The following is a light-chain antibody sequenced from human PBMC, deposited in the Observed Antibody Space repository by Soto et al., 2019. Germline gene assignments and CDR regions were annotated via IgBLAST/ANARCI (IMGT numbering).Light chain of an antibody. CDR3: QHSYSTPYT. J-gene: IGKJ2*01. V-gene: IGKV1-39*01. Sequence: DIQMTQSPSSLSASVGDRVTVTCRASQSISNYLNWYQQKPGKAPKLLIYAASALQSGVPSRFSGSGSGTDFTLTISSLQPVDFATYFCQHSYSTPYTFGQGTKLEI. CDR1: QSISNY. CDR2: AAS.